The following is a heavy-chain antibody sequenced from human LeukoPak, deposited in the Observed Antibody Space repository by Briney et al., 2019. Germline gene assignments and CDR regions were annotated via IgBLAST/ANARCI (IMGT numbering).Heavy chain of an antibody. J-gene: IGHJ3*02. CDR3: ARADFWSAQTYKPDAFDI. Sequence: ASVKVSCKASGYTFTNYDINWVRQATGQGLEWMGWMNPNSGNTGYAQQFQGRVTITRNTSISTAYMELSSLRSEDTAVYYCARADFWSAQTYKPDAFDIWGQGTLVTVSS. V-gene: IGHV1-8*01. D-gene: IGHD3-3*01. CDR2: MNPNSGNT. CDR1: GYTFTNYD.